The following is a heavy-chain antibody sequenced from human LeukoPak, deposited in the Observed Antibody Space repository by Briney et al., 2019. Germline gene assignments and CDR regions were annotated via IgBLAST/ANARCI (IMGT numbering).Heavy chain of an antibody. Sequence: SETLSLTCTVSGYSISSGYYWGWIRQPPGKGLEWIGSIYHSGSTYYNPSLKSRVTISVDTSKNQFSLKLSSVTAADTAVYYCGSGGYDYRNDAFDIWGQGTMVTVSS. J-gene: IGHJ3*02. CDR3: GSGGYDYRNDAFDI. CDR1: GYSISSGYY. V-gene: IGHV4-38-2*02. CDR2: IYHSGST. D-gene: IGHD5-12*01.